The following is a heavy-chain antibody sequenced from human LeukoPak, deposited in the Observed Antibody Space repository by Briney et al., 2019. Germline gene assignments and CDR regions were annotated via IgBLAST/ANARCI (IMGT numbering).Heavy chain of an antibody. J-gene: IGHJ2*01. V-gene: IGHV3-7*03. Sequence: GGSLRLSCAASGFTFSNYWMSWVRQAPGKGLEWVATIKQDGSEKYYVDSVKGRFTISRDNAKNSLYLQMNSLRAEDTAVYYCASGIQPRLSWFFDLWGRGTQVIVSS. CDR2: IKQDGSEK. CDR3: ASGIQPRLSWFFDL. CDR1: GFTFSNYW. D-gene: IGHD5-18*01.